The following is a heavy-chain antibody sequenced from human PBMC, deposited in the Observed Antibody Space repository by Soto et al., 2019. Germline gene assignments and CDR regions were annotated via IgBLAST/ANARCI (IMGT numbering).Heavy chain of an antibody. CDR2: IIPIFGTV. CDR1: GGTFSSYA. J-gene: IGHJ6*02. CDR3: ARDLWASGSFRYYYYGMDV. Sequence: GASVKVSCKASGGTFSSYAISWVRQAPGQGLEWMGGIIPIFGTVNYAQKFQGRVTITADKSTSTAYMELSSLRSEDTAVYYCARDLWASGSFRYYYYGMDVWGQGTTVTASS. D-gene: IGHD3-10*01. V-gene: IGHV1-69*06.